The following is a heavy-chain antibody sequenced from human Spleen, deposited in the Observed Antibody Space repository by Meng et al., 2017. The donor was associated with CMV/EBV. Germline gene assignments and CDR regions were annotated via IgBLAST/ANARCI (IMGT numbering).Heavy chain of an antibody. CDR1: GGTFSSYA. CDR2: INPSTGTT. J-gene: IGHJ4*02. D-gene: IGHD6-19*01. CDR3: ARDCLAGYTSGWQFDY. Sequence: QVQVVQSGAGGKKPGSSVKVSGKASGGTFSSYAISWVRQAPGQGLEWMGIINPSTGTTTYAQNLQGRVTMTRDTSTSTVYMELSSLRSEDTAVYYCARDCLAGYTSGWQFDYWGQGTLVTVSS. V-gene: IGHV1-46*04.